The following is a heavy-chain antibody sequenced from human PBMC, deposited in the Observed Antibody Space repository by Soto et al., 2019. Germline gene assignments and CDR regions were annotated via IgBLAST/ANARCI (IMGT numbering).Heavy chain of an antibody. J-gene: IGHJ5*02. D-gene: IGHD2-2*01. Sequence: GGSLRLSCAASGFAFSDSGMHWVRQAPGKGLEWVAVISYDGSNKYYADSVKGRFTIARDNSKNTLFLQMTSLRAEDTALYYCAKAEPAVRNWFDPWGQGTLVTVSS. CDR1: GFAFSDSG. CDR3: AKAEPAVRNWFDP. V-gene: IGHV3-30*18. CDR2: ISYDGSNK.